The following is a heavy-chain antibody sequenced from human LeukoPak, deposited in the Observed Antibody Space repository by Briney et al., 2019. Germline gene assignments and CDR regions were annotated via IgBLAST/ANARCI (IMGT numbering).Heavy chain of an antibody. J-gene: IGHJ4*02. V-gene: IGHV4-28*01. CDR3: ARNYQDTSGYYYRDS. D-gene: IGHD3-22*01. Sequence: SDTLSLTCAVSGYSISSSNWWGWIRQPPGKGLEWIGYIYYSGSTYYNPSLKSRVTMSVDTSRNQFSLKLSSVTAVDTAVYYCARNYQDTSGYYYRDSWGQGTLVTVSS. CDR1: GYSISSSNW. CDR2: IYYSGST.